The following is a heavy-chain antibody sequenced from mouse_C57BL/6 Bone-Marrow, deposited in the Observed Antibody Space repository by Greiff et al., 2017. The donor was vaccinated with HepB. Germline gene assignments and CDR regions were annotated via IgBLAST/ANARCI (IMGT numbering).Heavy chain of an antibody. Sequence: EVQLVESGAELVRPGASVKLSCTASGFNIKDDYMHWVKQRPEQGLEWIGWIDPENGDTEYASKFQGKATITADTSSNTAYLQLSSLTSEDTAVYYCTGDWYFDVWGTGTTVTVSS. CDR3: TGDWYFDV. CDR2: IDPENGDT. CDR1: GFNIKDDY. J-gene: IGHJ1*03. V-gene: IGHV14-4*01.